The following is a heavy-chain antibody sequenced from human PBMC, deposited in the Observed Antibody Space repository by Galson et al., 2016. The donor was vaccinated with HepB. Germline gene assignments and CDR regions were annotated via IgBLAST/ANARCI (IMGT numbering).Heavy chain of an antibody. CDR3: ARRATYFDY. Sequence: SLRLSCAASGFTFSSYAMHWVRQAPGKGLEWVAVVSNDGTNKFYADFVKGRFTISRDNSKNTVYLQMDSLRSEDTAVYYCARRATYFDYWGLGTLVTVSS. J-gene: IGHJ4*02. V-gene: IGHV3-30*04. CDR2: VSNDGTNK. CDR1: GFTFSSYA. D-gene: IGHD5-12*01.